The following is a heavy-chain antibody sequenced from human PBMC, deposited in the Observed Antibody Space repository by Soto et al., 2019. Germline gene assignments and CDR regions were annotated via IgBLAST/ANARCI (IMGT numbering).Heavy chain of an antibody. CDR3: ARVIRSIAARPNWFDP. CDR1: GGSISSGDYY. J-gene: IGHJ5*02. D-gene: IGHD6-6*01. CDR2: IYYSGST. Sequence: QVQLQESGPGLVKPSQTLSLTCTVSGGSISSGDYYWSWIRQPPGKGLEWIGYIYYSGSTYYNPSLTSRVTKSVDTSKNQFSLKLSSVTAADTAVYYCARVIRSIAARPNWFDPWGQGTLVTVSS. V-gene: IGHV4-30-4*01.